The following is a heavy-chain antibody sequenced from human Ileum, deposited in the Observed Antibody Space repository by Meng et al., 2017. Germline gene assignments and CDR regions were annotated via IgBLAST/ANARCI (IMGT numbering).Heavy chain of an antibody. Sequence: EVQLVESGGGLIQPGGSLRLSCAASGFTFSNHYMHWVRQAPGEGLIWVSRINTDGGDTTYADPVKGRFTISRDNSKNTLYLQMNSLRAEDTAVYYCARSLGYGDYWSYWGQGTLVTVSS. CDR1: GFTFSNHY. J-gene: IGHJ4*02. CDR2: INTDGGDT. V-gene: IGHV3-74*01. D-gene: IGHD4-17*01. CDR3: ARSLGYGDYWSY.